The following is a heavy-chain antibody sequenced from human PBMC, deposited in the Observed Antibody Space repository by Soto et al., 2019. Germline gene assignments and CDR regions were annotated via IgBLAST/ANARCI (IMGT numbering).Heavy chain of an antibody. D-gene: IGHD2-2*01. Sequence: GGSLRLSCTASGFTFGDYAMSWFRQAPGKGLEWVGFIRSKAYGGTTEYAASVKGRFTISRDDSKSIAYLQMNSLKTEDTAVYYCTRVFACSSTSCYYYYYYMDVWGKGTTVTVSS. CDR2: IRSKAYGGTT. V-gene: IGHV3-49*03. J-gene: IGHJ6*03. CDR1: GFTFGDYA. CDR3: TRVFACSSTSCYYYYYYMDV.